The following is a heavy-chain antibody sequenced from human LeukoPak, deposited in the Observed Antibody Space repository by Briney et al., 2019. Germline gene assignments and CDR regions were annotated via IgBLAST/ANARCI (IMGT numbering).Heavy chain of an antibody. J-gene: IGHJ4*02. CDR1: GFTFSSYA. CDR3: ANEGSSWLSWYFDY. D-gene: IGHD6-13*01. CDR2: ISGSGGST. V-gene: IGHV3-23*01. Sequence: GGSLRLSCAASGFTFSSYAMSWVREAPGKGLEWVSAISGSGGSTYYADSVKGRFTISRDNSKNTLYLQMNSLRAEDTAVYYCANEGSSWLSWYFDYWGQGTLVTVSS.